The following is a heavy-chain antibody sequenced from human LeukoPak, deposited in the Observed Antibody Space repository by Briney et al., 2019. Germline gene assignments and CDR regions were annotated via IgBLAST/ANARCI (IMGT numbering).Heavy chain of an antibody. CDR1: GGSISSYY. J-gene: IGHJ4*02. V-gene: IGHV4-59*01. CDR3: ARDHVDTAMDI. Sequence: SETLSLTCTVSGGSISSYYWSWIRQPPGKGLEWIGYIYYSGSTNYSPSLKSRVTISVDTSKNQFSLKLSSVTAADTAVYYCARDHVDTAMDIWSQGTLVTVSS. D-gene: IGHD5-18*01. CDR2: IYYSGST.